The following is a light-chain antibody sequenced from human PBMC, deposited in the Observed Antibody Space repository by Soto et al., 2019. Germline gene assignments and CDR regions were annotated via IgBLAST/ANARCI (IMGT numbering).Light chain of an antibody. V-gene: IGKV1-5*03. Sequence: DIQLTQSPSTLSASVGDRVTITCWASQSISGWLAWYQQKPGKAPKLLIYTASTLANGVPSRFSGSGSGTEFTLTSSSLQPDDFATYYCQQFKSYSTFGQGTRVDLK. CDR1: QSISGW. CDR2: TAS. CDR3: QQFKSYST. J-gene: IGKJ1*01.